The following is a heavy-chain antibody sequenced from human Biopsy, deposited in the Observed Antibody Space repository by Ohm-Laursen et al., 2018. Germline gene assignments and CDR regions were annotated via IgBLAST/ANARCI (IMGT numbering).Heavy chain of an antibody. CDR2: IWYDGSNK. CDR3: ARDRYYGSANYFGYYNMDV. V-gene: IGHV3-33*08. CDR1: GFTFSSYS. J-gene: IGHJ6*02. Sequence: SLRLSCAASGFTFSSYSMNWVRQAPGKGLEWVAVIWYDGSNKYYVDSVKGRFTISRDNSKNTLFLQMNNLRAEDTAVYYCARDRYYGSANYFGYYNMDVWGQGTTVTVSS. D-gene: IGHD3-10*01.